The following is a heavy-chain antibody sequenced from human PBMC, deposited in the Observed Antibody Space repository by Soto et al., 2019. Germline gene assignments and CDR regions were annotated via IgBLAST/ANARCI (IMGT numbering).Heavy chain of an antibody. CDR2: IYPGDSDT. J-gene: IGHJ6*02. V-gene: IGHV5-51*01. CDR3: ARDREAGYNFYYGMDV. CDR1: GYTFTNYW. Sequence: PGESLKICCKGSGYTFTNYWIGWVRQMPGKGPEWMGIIYPGDSDTKYNPSFQGQVTISADKSITTTYLQWSSLKASDTAIYYCARDREAGYNFYYGMDVWGQGTTVTVSS. D-gene: IGHD6-19*01.